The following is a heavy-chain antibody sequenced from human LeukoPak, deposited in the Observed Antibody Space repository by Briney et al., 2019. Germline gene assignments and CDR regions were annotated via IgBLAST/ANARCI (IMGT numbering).Heavy chain of an antibody. CDR3: ARDSSIVVVPAAMGTFYYYYGMDV. J-gene: IGHJ6*02. CDR2: ISAYNGNA. Sequence: ASVKVSCKASGYTFTSYGISWVRQAPGQGLEWMGWISAYNGNANYAQKLQGRVTMTTDTSTSTAYMELRSLRSDDTAVYYCARDSSIVVVPAAMGTFYYYYGMDVWGQGTTVTVSS. V-gene: IGHV1-18*01. CDR1: GYTFTSYG. D-gene: IGHD2-2*01.